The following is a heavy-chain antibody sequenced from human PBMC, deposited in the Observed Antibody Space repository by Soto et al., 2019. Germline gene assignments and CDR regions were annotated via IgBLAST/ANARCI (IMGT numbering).Heavy chain of an antibody. CDR3: ARGRSGWGAFDI. J-gene: IGHJ3*02. D-gene: IGHD6-19*01. Sequence: ASVKVSCKASGYTFTSYGISWVRQAPGQGLEWMGWISAYNGNTNYAQKLQGRVTMTRNTSISTAYMELSSLRSEDTAVYYCARGRSGWGAFDIWGQGTMVTVSS. CDR1: GYTFTSYG. CDR2: ISAYNGNT. V-gene: IGHV1-18*01.